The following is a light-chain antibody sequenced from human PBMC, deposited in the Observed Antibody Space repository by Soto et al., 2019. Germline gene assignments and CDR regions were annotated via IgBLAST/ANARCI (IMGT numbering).Light chain of an antibody. CDR2: SAS. CDR3: QQYTNWPPIT. J-gene: IGKJ5*01. CDR1: KGVGTS. Sequence: EIVMTQSPATLSVSPGVRATLSCRASKGVGTSVAWYRQKPGQAPRLLIYSASTRATGIPDRFSGSGSGAEFTLTISSLQSEDFGVYYCQQYTNWPPITFGQGTRLEIK. V-gene: IGKV3-15*01.